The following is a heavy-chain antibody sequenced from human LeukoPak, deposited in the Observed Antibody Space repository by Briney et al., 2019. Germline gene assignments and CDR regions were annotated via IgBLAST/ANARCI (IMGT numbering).Heavy chain of an antibody. D-gene: IGHD3-10*01. J-gene: IGHJ4*02. V-gene: IGHV1-8*01. Sequence: ASVKVFCKASGYTFTSYDINWVRQATGQGLEWMGWMNPNSGNTGYAQKFQGRVTMTRNTSISTAYMELSSLRSEDTAVYYCARGRYGSGSYEFDYWGQGTLVTVSS. CDR3: ARGRYGSGSYEFDY. CDR2: MNPNSGNT. CDR1: GYTFTSYD.